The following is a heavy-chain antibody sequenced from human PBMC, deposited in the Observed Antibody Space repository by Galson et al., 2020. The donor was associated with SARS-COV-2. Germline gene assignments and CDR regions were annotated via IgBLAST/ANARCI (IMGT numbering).Heavy chain of an antibody. Sequence: SLKISCAASGFTFDDYAMHWVRQAPGKGLDWVSGISWNSGSIGYADSVKGRFTISRDNAKNSLYLQMNSLRAEDTALYYCAKVTLPYYYGSGNGVDYWGQGTLVTVSS. CDR3: AKVTLPYYYGSGNGVDY. CDR1: GFTFDDYA. D-gene: IGHD3-10*01. J-gene: IGHJ4*02. V-gene: IGHV3-9*01. CDR2: ISWNSGSI.